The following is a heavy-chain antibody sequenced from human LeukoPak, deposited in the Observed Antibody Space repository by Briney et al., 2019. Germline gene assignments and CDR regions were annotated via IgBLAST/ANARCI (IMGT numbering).Heavy chain of an antibody. V-gene: IGHV3-74*01. CDR2: INSDGSNT. CDR1: GFTFSNYW. CDR3: ARAGISTRVYYFDY. Sequence: QPGGSLRLSCAACGFTFSNYWMYWVRQVPGEGLVWVSRINSDGSNTDYADSVRGRFTISRDNPKNTLYLQMNSLRAEDTAVYYCARAGISTRVYYFDYWGQGTLVTVSS. D-gene: IGHD1-1*01. J-gene: IGHJ4*02.